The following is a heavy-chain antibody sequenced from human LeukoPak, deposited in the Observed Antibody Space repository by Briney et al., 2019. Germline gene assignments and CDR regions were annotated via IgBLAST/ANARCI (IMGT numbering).Heavy chain of an antibody. CDR2: IKQDGSEK. J-gene: IGHJ4*02. Sequence: GGSLRLSCAASGFTFNNYWMTWVRQAPGKGLEWVANIKQDGSEKYYVDSLKGRFTISRDNAKTSLYLQMNSLRAEDTAVYYCARDLSGVTGYTYGRGIDYWGQGTLVTVSS. D-gene: IGHD5-18*01. CDR1: GFTFNNYW. V-gene: IGHV3-7*01. CDR3: ARDLSGVTGYTYGRGIDY.